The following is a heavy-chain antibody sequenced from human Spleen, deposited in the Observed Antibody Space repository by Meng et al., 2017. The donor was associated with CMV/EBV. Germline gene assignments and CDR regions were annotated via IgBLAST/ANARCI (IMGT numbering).Heavy chain of an antibody. V-gene: IGHV4-61*01. CDR3: ARDSPPPPNWFDP. CDR1: GGSVSSGSYY. Sequence: SETLSLTCTVSGGSVSSGSYYWSWIRQPPGKGREWIGYIYYSGCTNYNTSLKSRVTISVDTSKNQFSLKLSSVTAADTAVYYCARDSPPPPNWFDPWGQGTLVTVSS. J-gene: IGHJ5*02. CDR2: IYYSGCT.